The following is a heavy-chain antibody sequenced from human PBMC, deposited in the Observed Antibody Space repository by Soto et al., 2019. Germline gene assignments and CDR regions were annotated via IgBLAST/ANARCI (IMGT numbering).Heavy chain of an antibody. J-gene: IGHJ5*02. CDR2: IYWNDDK. D-gene: IGHD3-22*01. CDR3: ARRSYDSSGYPLGP. V-gene: IGHV2-5*01. CDR1: GCSLSTSGVG. Sequence: SGPTQVNPTQTLTLTCTFSGCSLSTSGVGVGWIRQPPGKALEWLALIYWNDDKRYSPSLKSRLTITKDTSKNQVVLTMTNMDPVDTATYYCARRSYDSSGYPLGPWGQGTLVTVSS.